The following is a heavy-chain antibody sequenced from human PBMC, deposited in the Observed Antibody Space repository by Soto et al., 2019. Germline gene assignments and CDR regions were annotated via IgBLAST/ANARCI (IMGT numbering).Heavy chain of an antibody. D-gene: IGHD1-1*01. CDR3: ARKVRDYNCDL. Sequence: QVHLVQSGAEVKKPGASVKVSCRASGYTFNGHYMHWIRQAPGQGLEWMGWINPDTGGTKYAQKFQGRVTMTRDTSISTAFMELSSLTSDDTAVFYCARKVRDYNCDLWGQGTLVTVSS. J-gene: IGHJ5*02. CDR1: GYTFNGHY. V-gene: IGHV1-2*02. CDR2: INPDTGGT.